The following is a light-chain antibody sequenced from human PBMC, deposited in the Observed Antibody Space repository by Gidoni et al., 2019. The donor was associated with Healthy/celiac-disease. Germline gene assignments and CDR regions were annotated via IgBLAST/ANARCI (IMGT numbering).Light chain of an antibody. V-gene: IGLV3-19*01. CDR2: GKN. Sequence: SSELTQDPAVSVALGQTVRITCQGDSLRSYYASWYQQKPGQAPVLVISGKNKQPSGIPDRFSGSSSGNTASLTITGAHAEDEADYYCNSRDSSGNHHVVFGGGTKLTGL. CDR1: SLRSYY. CDR3: NSRDSSGNHHVV. J-gene: IGLJ2*01.